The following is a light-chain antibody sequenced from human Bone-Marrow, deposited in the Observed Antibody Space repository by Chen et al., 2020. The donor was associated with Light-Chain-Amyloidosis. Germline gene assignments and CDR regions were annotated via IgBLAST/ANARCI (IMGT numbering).Light chain of an antibody. Sequence: SFVLTQSPSVSMAPGQTASITCGGNDIGIKSVHWYQQRPGQAPVLVIYYDTDRPSGSPERFSGSNSGNTATLTISRVEAGDEADYYCQVWDATTLHVVFGGGTKLTVL. CDR1: DIGIKS. CDR3: QVWDATTLHVV. V-gene: IGLV3-21*04. J-gene: IGLJ2*01. CDR2: YDT.